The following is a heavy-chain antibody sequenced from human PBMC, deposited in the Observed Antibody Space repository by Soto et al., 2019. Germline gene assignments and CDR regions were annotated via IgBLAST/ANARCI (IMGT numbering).Heavy chain of an antibody. CDR1: GYTFTGYY. V-gene: IGHV1-2*04. Sequence: QVQLVQSGAEVKKPGASVKVSCKASGYTFTGYYMHWVRQAPGQGLEWMGWINPNSGGTNYAQKFKGWVTMTRDTSISTAYMELSRLRSDDTAVYYCARDLREIRDIVVVPAAIRYYYYGMDVWGQGTTVTVSS. CDR3: ARDLREIRDIVVVPAAIRYYYYGMDV. J-gene: IGHJ6*02. D-gene: IGHD2-2*02. CDR2: INPNSGGT.